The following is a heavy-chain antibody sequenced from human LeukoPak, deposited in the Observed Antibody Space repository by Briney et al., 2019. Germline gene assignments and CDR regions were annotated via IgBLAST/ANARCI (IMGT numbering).Heavy chain of an antibody. V-gene: IGHV1-69*13. CDR1: GGTLSRYA. CDR3: ARGRIRYDDYSSGWFVFFEF. D-gene: IGHD6-19*01. J-gene: IGHJ4*02. Sequence: GASVKVSCKTSGGTLSRYAISWVRQAPGQGLDWMGEIIPILGTSNYAQKFQGRVTLTADESTSTAYMELSSLRSEDTALCYGARGRIRYDDYSSGWFVFFEFWGQGSLVTVSS. CDR2: IIPILGTS.